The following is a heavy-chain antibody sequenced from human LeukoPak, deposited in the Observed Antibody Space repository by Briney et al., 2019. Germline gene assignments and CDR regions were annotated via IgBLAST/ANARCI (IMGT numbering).Heavy chain of an antibody. D-gene: IGHD3-22*01. V-gene: IGHV3-21*01. CDR3: ARAPSEIGGYYPEYFRH. CDR2: ISTSSYYI. Sequence: GGSLRLSCVASGFTLRSYSMHWVRRAPGKGLEWVSYISTSSYYIYYADSVKGRFTVSRDDAKNSLYLQMNSLRAEDTGVYYCARAPSEIGGYYPEYFRHWGQGTLVIVSS. J-gene: IGHJ1*01. CDR1: GFTLRSYS.